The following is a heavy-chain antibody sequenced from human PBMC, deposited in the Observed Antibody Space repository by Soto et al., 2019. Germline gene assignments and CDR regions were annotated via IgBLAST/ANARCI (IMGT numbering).Heavy chain of an antibody. CDR1: GFPLSTSGVG. J-gene: IGHJ3*02. CDR3: AHRLLRFLEWPQAFDI. Sequence: SGPTLVNPTQTLTLTCTFSGFPLSTSGVGVGWIRQPPGKALEWLALIYCNDDKRYSPSLKSRLTITKDTSKNQVVLTMTNMDPVDTATYYCAHRLLRFLEWPQAFDIWGQGTMVTVSS. CDR2: IYCNDDK. V-gene: IGHV2-5*01. D-gene: IGHD3-3*01.